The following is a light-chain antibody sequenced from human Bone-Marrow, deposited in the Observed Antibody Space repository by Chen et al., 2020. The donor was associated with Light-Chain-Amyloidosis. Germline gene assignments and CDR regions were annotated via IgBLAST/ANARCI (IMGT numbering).Light chain of an antibody. CDR1: NIGSTS. V-gene: IGLV3-21*02. J-gene: IGLJ3*02. CDR2: DYS. Sequence: SYVLTQPSSVSVAPGQTATIACGGNNIGSTSVHWYQQTPGQAPLLVVYDYSDRPSGIPERLSGCNSGNTATLTIRRVEAGDEADYYCQVWDRSRDRPVFGGGTKLTVL. CDR3: QVWDRSRDRPV.